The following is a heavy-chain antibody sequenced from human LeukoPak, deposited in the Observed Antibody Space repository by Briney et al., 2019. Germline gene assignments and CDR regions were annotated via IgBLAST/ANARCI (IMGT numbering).Heavy chain of an antibody. CDR2: INHSGST. D-gene: IGHD1-26*01. Sequence: PSETLSLTCAVYGGSFSGYYWSWIRQPPGKGLEWIGEINHSGSTNYNPSLKSRVTISVDTSKNQFSLKLSSVTAADTAVYYCARGPYLRYSGSYYPFDYWGQGTLVTVSS. J-gene: IGHJ4*02. CDR3: ARGPYLRYSGSYYPFDY. V-gene: IGHV4-34*01. CDR1: GGSFSGYY.